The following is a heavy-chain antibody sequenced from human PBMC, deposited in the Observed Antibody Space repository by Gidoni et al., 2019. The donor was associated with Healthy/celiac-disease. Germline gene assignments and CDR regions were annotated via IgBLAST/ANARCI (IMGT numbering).Heavy chain of an antibody. V-gene: IGHV4-34*01. CDR1: GVSFSGYY. CDR3: ASETTYSSRVP. CDR2: INHSGST. J-gene: IGHJ5*02. Sequence: QVQLQQWGAGLLKPSETLSLTCAVYGVSFSGYYWNWIRQPPGKGLEWIGEINHSGSTSYNPSLKSRVTISVDTSKNQFSLKLSSVTAADTAVYYCASETTYSSRVPWGQGTLVTVSS. D-gene: IGHD1-26*01.